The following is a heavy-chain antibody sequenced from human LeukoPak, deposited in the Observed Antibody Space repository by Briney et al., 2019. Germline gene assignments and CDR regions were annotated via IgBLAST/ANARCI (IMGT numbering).Heavy chain of an antibody. CDR3: ARALSAGYCSSTSCYPYYYYMDV. Sequence: ASVKVSCKASGYTFTSYDINWVRQATGQGLEWMGWISAYNGNTNYAQKLQGRVTMTTDTSTSTAYMELRSLRSDDTAVYYCARALSAGYCSSTSCYPYYYYMDVWGKGTTVTISS. CDR1: GYTFTSYD. V-gene: IGHV1-18*01. D-gene: IGHD2-2*01. CDR2: ISAYNGNT. J-gene: IGHJ6*03.